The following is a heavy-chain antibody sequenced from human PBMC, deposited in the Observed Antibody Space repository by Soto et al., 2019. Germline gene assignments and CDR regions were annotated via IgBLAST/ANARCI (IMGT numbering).Heavy chain of an antibody. Sequence: SGPTLVNPTQTLTLTCTFSGFSLSTSGVGVGWIRQPPGKALDWLVFIYWDDDKRYSPSLRSRLTITKDTSKNQVVLTMTNMDPVDTATYYCAHRGEYNSDWNGGYLNYWGQGTLVTVSS. CDR3: AHRGEYNSDWNGGYLNY. CDR2: IYWDDDK. CDR1: GFSLSTSGVG. J-gene: IGHJ4*02. D-gene: IGHD6-19*01. V-gene: IGHV2-5*02.